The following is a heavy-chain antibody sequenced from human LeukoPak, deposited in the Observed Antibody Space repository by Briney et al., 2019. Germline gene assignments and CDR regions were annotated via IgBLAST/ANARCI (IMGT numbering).Heavy chain of an antibody. V-gene: IGHV3-30*02. D-gene: IGHD6-13*01. CDR2: IRYDGSNK. CDR3: AKDITIAAAGLFDY. CDR1: GFTFSSYG. J-gene: IGHJ4*02. Sequence: GGSLRLSCAASGFTFSSYGMHWVRQAPGKGLEWVAFIRYDGSNKYYADSVKGRFTISRDNSKNTLYLQMNSLRAEDTAVYYCAKDITIAAAGLFDYWGQGTLVTASS.